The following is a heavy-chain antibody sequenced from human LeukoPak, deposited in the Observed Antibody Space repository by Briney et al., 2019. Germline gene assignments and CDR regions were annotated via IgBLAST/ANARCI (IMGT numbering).Heavy chain of an antibody. J-gene: IGHJ3*02. Sequence: GASVKVSCKASGYTFTGYYMHWVRQAPGQGLEWMGWMNPNSGNTGYAQKFQGRVTMTRNTSISTAYMELSSLRAEDTAVYYCARDDGGNFNDAFDIWGQGTMVTVSS. CDR2: MNPNSGNT. CDR1: GYTFTGYY. CDR3: ARDDGGNFNDAFDI. V-gene: IGHV1-8*02. D-gene: IGHD4-23*01.